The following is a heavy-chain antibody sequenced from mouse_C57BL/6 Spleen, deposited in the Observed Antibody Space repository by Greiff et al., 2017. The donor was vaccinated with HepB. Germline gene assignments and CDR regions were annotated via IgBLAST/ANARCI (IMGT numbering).Heavy chain of an antibody. CDR2: IDPSDSYT. Sequence: QVQLQQPGAELVMPGASVKLSCKASGYTFTSYWMNWVKQRPGPGLEWIGEIDPSDSYTNYNQKFKGKSTFTVDKSSSTAYMQLSSLTSEDSAVYYCARTTAWYFDVWGTGTTVTVSS. CDR3: ARTTAWYFDV. V-gene: IGHV1-69*01. D-gene: IGHD1-2*01. CDR1: GYTFTSYW. J-gene: IGHJ1*03.